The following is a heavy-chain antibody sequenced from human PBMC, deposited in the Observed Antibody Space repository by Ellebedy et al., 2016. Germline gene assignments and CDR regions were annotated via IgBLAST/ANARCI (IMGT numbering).Heavy chain of an antibody. J-gene: IGHJ3*02. CDR2: ISYDGSNK. CDR3: ARDPRRGYYGSGSYLADAFDI. D-gene: IGHD3-10*01. V-gene: IGHV3-30-3*01. CDR1: GFTFSSYA. Sequence: GGSLRLXXAASGFTFSSYAMHWVRQAPGKGLEWVAVISYDGSNKYYADSVKGRFTISRDNSKNTLYLQMNSLRAEDTAVYYCARDPRRGYYGSGSYLADAFDIWGQGTMVTVSS.